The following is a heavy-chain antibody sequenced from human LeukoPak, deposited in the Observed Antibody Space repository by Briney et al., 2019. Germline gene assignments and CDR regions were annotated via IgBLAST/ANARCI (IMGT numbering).Heavy chain of an antibody. V-gene: IGHV4-31*03. J-gene: IGHJ5*02. Sequence: SETLSLTCTVSDGSISSGGYYWTWLRQHPGKGLEWIGYISYSATTSYKPSLKSRVTISRDTSKNQFSLKLSSVTAADTAVYYCARATRNCIDPWGQGTLVTVSS. CDR2: ISYSATT. CDR3: ARATRNCIDP. CDR1: DGSISSGGYY. D-gene: IGHD2-2*01.